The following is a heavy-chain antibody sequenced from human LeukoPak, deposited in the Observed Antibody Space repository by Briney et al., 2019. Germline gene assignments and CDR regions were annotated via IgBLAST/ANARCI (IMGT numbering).Heavy chain of an antibody. J-gene: IGHJ3*02. CDR2: INPSGGST. D-gene: IGHD3-10*01. Sequence: GGSVKASCKASGYTFTSYYMHWVRQAPGQGLEWMGIINPSGGSTSYAQKFQGRVTMTRDTSTSTVYMELSSLRSEDTAVYYCAGTKWFGELKGAFDIWGQGTMVSVSS. V-gene: IGHV1-46*01. CDR1: GYTFTSYY. CDR3: AGTKWFGELKGAFDI.